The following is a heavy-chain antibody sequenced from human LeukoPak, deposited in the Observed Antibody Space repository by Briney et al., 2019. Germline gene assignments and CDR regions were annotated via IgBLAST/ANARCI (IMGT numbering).Heavy chain of an antibody. CDR1: GFTFSSYG. V-gene: IGHV3-30*02. J-gene: IGHJ4*02. D-gene: IGHD3-3*01. Sequence: PGGSLRLSCAASGFTFSSYGMHWVRQAPGKGLEWVAVIWYGGSNKYYADSVKGRFTISRDNSKNTLYLQMNSLRAEDTAVYYCAKDSGTIFGVVNYFDYWGQGTLVTVSS. CDR2: IWYGGSNK. CDR3: AKDSGTIFGVVNYFDY.